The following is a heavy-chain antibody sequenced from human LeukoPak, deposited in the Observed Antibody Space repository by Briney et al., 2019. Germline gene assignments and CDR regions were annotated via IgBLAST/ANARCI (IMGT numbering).Heavy chain of an antibody. Sequence: SQTLSLTCTVSGGSISSGGYYWSWIRQPPGKGLEWIGYIYHSGSTYYNPSLKSRVTISVDRSKNQFSLKLSSVTAADTAVYYCAREGGDFDWLSDYWGQGTLVTVSS. D-gene: IGHD3-9*01. CDR2: IYHSGST. CDR1: GGSISSGGYY. J-gene: IGHJ4*02. CDR3: AREGGDFDWLSDY. V-gene: IGHV4-30-2*01.